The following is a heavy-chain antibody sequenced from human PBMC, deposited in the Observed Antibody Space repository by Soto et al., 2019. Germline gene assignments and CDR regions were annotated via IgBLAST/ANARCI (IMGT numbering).Heavy chain of an antibody. CDR1: GYTFTNYG. J-gene: IGHJ4*02. CDR3: ARALTVTTSLDY. CDR2: ISGYNVNT. Sequence: QLQLVQSGAEVKKPGASVKVSCKASGYTFTNYGISWVRQAPGQGLEWMGWISGYNVNTNYAQKLQGRVTMTIDTSTSTAYMELRSLRSDDTAIYYCARALTVTTSLDYWGQGTLVTVSP. V-gene: IGHV1-18*04. D-gene: IGHD4-17*01.